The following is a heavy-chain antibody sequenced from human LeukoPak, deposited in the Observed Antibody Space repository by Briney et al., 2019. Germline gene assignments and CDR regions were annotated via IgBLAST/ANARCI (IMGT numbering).Heavy chain of an antibody. CDR2: INPNSGGT. J-gene: IGHJ6*03. Sequence: ASVKVSCKASGYTFTGYYMHWVRQAPGQGLEWMGWINPNSGGTNYAQKFQGRVTMTRDTSISTAYMELSRLRSDDTAVYYCARDPDCSSTSCNYYYYMDVWGKGTTVTISS. V-gene: IGHV1-2*02. D-gene: IGHD2-2*01. CDR3: ARDPDCSSTSCNYYYYMDV. CDR1: GYTFTGYY.